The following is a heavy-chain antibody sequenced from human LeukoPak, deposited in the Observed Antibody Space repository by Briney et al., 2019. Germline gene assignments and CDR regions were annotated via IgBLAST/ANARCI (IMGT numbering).Heavy chain of an antibody. V-gene: IGHV4-34*01. CDR2: INHSGST. J-gene: IGHJ4*02. CDR1: GGSFSGYY. CDR3: ARAGWFGEFSTDY. D-gene: IGHD3-10*01. Sequence: PSETLSLTCAVYGGSFSGYYWSWIRQPPGKGREGIGEINHSGSTNYNPSLKSRVTISVDTSKNQFSLKLSSVTAADTAVYYCARAGWFGEFSTDYWGQGTLVTVSS.